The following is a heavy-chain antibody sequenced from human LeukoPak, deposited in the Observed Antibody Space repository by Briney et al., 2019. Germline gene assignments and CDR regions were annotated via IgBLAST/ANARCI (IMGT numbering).Heavy chain of an antibody. CDR3: ARRNDFWSGYYIGY. J-gene: IGHJ4*02. Sequence: GGSLRLSCAASGFTFSSYSMNWVRQAPGKGLEWVSSISSSSSYIYYADSVKGRFTISRDNAKNSLYLQMNSLRAEDTAVYHCARRNDFWSGYYIGYWGQGTLVTVSS. CDR1: GFTFSSYS. D-gene: IGHD3-3*01. V-gene: IGHV3-21*01. CDR2: ISSSSSYI.